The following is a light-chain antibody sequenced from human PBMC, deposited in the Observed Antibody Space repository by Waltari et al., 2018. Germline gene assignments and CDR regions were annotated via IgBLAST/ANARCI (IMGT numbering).Light chain of an antibody. CDR2: GAS. Sequence: DTVLTQSPATLSVSPGDGATLSCRTSQGVRRNLAWYQQRPPQAPRLLIFGASTRAPGVAARFIGSGSGTEFTLTITGLQSEDSAIYFCQQYDEWPPRYTFGQGTTLEIK. V-gene: IGKV3-15*01. CDR1: QGVRRN. J-gene: IGKJ2*01. CDR3: QQYDEWPPRYT.